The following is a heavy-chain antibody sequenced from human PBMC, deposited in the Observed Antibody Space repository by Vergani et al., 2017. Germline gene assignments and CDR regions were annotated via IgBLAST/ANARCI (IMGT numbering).Heavy chain of an antibody. Sequence: EVQLLESGGGLVQPGGSLRLSCAASGFTFSSYAMSWVRQAPGKGLEGVSAISGSGGSTYYADSVKGRFTISRDNSKNTLYLQMNSLRAEDTAVYYCAKTSRIGYYMDVWSKGTTVTVSS. CDR2: ISGSGGST. CDR1: GFTFSSYA. J-gene: IGHJ6*03. V-gene: IGHV3-23*01. CDR3: AKTSRIGYYMDV. D-gene: IGHD2-15*01.